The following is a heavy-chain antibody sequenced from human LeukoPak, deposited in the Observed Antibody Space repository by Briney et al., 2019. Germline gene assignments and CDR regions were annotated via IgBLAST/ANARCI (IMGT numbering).Heavy chain of an antibody. D-gene: IGHD3-3*01. Sequence: PSETLSLTCTVSGGSISSGGYYWSWIRQHPGKGLEWIGYIYYSGSTYYNPSLKSRVTISVDTSKNQFSLKLSSVTAADTAVYYCASERFNSYYYYGMDVWGQGTTVTVSS. CDR3: ASERFNSYYYYGMDV. J-gene: IGHJ6*02. CDR2: IYYSGST. V-gene: IGHV4-31*03. CDR1: GGSISSGGYY.